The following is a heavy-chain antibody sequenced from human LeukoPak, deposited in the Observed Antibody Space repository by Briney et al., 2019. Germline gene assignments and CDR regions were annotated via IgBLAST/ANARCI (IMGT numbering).Heavy chain of an antibody. D-gene: IGHD3-22*01. CDR2: IYYSGST. CDR3: ASVGYYDSSGYSSRAYNWFDP. Sequence: SETLSLTCTVSGGSISSYYWSWIRQPPGKGLEWIGYIYYSGSTNYNPSLKSRVTISVDTSKNQFSLKLSSVTAADTAVYYCASVGYYDSSGYSSRAYNWFDPWGQGTLVTVSS. CDR1: GGSISSYY. J-gene: IGHJ5*02. V-gene: IGHV4-59*08.